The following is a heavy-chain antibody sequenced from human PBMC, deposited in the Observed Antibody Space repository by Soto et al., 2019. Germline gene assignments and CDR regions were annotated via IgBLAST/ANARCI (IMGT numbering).Heavy chain of an antibody. V-gene: IGHV3-30-3*01. Sequence: GGSLRLSCAASGFTFSSYAMHWVRQAPGKGLEWVAVISYDGSNKYYADSVKGRFTISRDNSKNTLYLQMNSLRAEDTAVYYCARDGDAAAPSSFYYYYGMDVWGQGTTLTVSS. CDR1: GFTFSSYA. D-gene: IGHD2-2*01. J-gene: IGHJ6*02. CDR2: ISYDGSNK. CDR3: ARDGDAAAPSSFYYYYGMDV.